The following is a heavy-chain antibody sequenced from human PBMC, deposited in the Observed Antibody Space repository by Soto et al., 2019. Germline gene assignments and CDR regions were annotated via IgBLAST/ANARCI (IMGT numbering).Heavy chain of an antibody. CDR2: IDHSGST. J-gene: IGHJ4*02. V-gene: IGHV4-34*01. D-gene: IGHD6-19*01. Sequence: QVQLQQWGAGLLKPSETLSLACAVYGGSFSGNYWSWIRQPPGKGLEWIGEIDHSGSTHYNPSLKSRVTMSVDTSKNHFSLKVISVTAADTAVYYCAAGSGWYEDLDYWGQGSLVTVSS. CDR1: GGSFSGNY. CDR3: AAGSGWYEDLDY.